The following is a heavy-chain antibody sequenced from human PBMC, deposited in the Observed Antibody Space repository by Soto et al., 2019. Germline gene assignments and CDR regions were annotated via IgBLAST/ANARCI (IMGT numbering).Heavy chain of an antibody. CDR3: ARVWRGAFDF. Sequence: SETLSLTCTVSGGSISSYYWSWIRQPPGKGLEWIGYIYYSGSTNYNPSLKSRVTILVDTSKNQFSLKLSSVTAADTAVYYCARVWRGAFDFWGQGTMVTVSS. CDR1: GGSISSYY. J-gene: IGHJ3*01. D-gene: IGHD2-21*01. CDR2: IYYSGST. V-gene: IGHV4-59*01.